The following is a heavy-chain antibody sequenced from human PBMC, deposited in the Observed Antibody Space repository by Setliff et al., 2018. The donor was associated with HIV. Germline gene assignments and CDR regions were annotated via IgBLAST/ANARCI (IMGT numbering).Heavy chain of an antibody. J-gene: IGHJ4*02. D-gene: IGHD6-13*01. CDR2: IYTSGST. CDR3: ARAPGIAAAGTIFDY. V-gene: IGHV4-61*02. CDR1: GGSISSGSYY. Sequence: SETLSLTCTVSGGSISSGSYYWSWIRQPAGKGLEWIGRIYTSGSTNYNPSLKSRVTISVDTSKNQFSLKLSSVTAADTAAYYCARAPGIAAAGTIFDYWGQGTLVTVSS.